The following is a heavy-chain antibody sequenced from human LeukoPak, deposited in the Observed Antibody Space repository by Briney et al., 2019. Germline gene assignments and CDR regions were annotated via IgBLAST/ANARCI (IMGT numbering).Heavy chain of an antibody. V-gene: IGHV4-59*01. CDR1: GGSMNTYY. Sequence: ASETLSLTCTVSGGSMNTYYWTWIRQPPGKGLEWIGYIYHSGSTKYNPSLKSRVTISADTSKNQFSLNLSSVTAADTAVYYCARGGYSGKDYNNWGQGTLVTVSS. D-gene: IGHD5-12*01. CDR3: ARGGYSGKDYNN. CDR2: IYHSGST. J-gene: IGHJ4*02.